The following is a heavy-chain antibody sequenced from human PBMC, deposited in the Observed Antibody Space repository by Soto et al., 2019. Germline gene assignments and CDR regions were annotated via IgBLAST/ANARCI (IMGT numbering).Heavy chain of an antibody. J-gene: IGHJ4*02. CDR1: GGSFSGYY. Sequence: ETLSLTCAVYGGSFSGYYWSWIRQPPGKGLEWIGEINHSGSTNYNPSLKSRVTISVDTSKNQFSLKLSSVTAADTAVYYCARGSGYYGFSYWGQGTLVTVSS. CDR2: INHSGST. D-gene: IGHD3-22*01. V-gene: IGHV4-34*01. CDR3: ARGSGYYGFSY.